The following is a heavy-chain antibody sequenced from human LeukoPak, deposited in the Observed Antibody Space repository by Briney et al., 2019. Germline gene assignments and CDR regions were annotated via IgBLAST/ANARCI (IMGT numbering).Heavy chain of an antibody. CDR3: ARDSSGYFEVYFDY. D-gene: IGHD3-22*01. CDR2: ISSSGSTI. CDR1: GFTFSDYY. Sequence: GGSLRLSCAASGFTFSDYYMSWLRQAPGKGLEWVSYISSSGSTIYYADSVKGRFTISRDNAKNSLYLQMNSLRAEDTAVYYCARDSSGYFEVYFDYWGQGTLVTVSS. J-gene: IGHJ4*02. V-gene: IGHV3-11*01.